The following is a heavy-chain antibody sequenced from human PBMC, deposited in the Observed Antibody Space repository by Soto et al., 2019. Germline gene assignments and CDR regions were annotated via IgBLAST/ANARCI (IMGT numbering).Heavy chain of an antibody. D-gene: IGHD5-12*01. Sequence: EVQLVESGGGLIQPGRSLRLSCTVSGFSLGDYPMAWVRQAPGKGLEYIGYIRNKAYGGTTEDAASVKGRLTISREDSKSIVYLQMSSMRAEDTAVYYWGRGRNSGYDFRSMDVWGKGTTVTVSS. J-gene: IGHJ6*03. CDR1: GFSLGDYP. CDR3: GRGRNSGYDFRSMDV. V-gene: IGHV3-49*04. CDR2: IRNKAYGGTT.